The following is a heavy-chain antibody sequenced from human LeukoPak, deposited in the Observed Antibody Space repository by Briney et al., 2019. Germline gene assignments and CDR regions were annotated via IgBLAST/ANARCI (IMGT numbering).Heavy chain of an antibody. D-gene: IGHD6-19*01. CDR2: ISAYNGNT. Sequence: GASVKVSCKASGYTFTSYGISWVRQTPGQGLEWMGWISAYNGNTNYAQKLQGRVTMTTDTSTSTAYMELRSLRSDDTAVYYCARDGWPVAGTAPTLDYWGQGTLVTVSS. J-gene: IGHJ4*02. CDR3: ARDGWPVAGTAPTLDY. CDR1: GYTFTSYG. V-gene: IGHV1-18*01.